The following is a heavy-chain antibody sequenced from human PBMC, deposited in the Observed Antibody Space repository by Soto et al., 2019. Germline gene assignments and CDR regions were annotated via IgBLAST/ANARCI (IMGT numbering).Heavy chain of an antibody. J-gene: IGHJ6*02. CDR1: GVSISSGDYY. D-gene: IGHD2-8*01. V-gene: IGHV4-30-4*01. CDR2: IYYSGNT. CDR3: ARYTNFSPYYHGVDV. Sequence: QVQLQESGPGLVKPSQSVSLTCTVSGVSISSGDYYWSWIRQPPGKGLEWIGYIYYSGNTNYAPSLGNRLTISIDTSRNQFSLHLMSVTAADTAIYYCARYTNFSPYYHGVDVWGQGTTVTVSS.